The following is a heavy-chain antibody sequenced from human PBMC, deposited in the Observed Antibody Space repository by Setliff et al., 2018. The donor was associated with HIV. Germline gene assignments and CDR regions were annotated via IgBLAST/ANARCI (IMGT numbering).Heavy chain of an antibody. CDR3: ARDWRAYGVLGS. D-gene: IGHD4-17*01. V-gene: IGHV4-4*02. CDR1: GGSISSSNW. CDR2: IYHNGNT. J-gene: IGHJ4*02. Sequence: PSETLSLTCAVSGGSISSSNWRSWVRQPPGKGLEWIGEIYHNGNTNYSPSLKNRVTMSVDNSKNQFSLMVRSVTAADTAVYYCARDWRAYGVLGSWGQGMLVTVSS.